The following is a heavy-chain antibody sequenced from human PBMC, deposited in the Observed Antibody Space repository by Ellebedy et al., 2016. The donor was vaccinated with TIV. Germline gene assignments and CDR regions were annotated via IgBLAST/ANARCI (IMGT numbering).Heavy chain of an antibody. Sequence: GESLKISCAASGFAVSSNYMSWDRQAPGKGLEWVSVIYSSGITYYAESVKGRFTISRDNSRDNSKNTLYLQMNGLRAEDTAAYYCARVDYGLAFHIWGQGTMVTVSS. V-gene: IGHV3-66*01. CDR2: IYSSGIT. CDR3: ARVDYGLAFHI. J-gene: IGHJ3*02. D-gene: IGHD3-16*01. CDR1: GFAVSSNY.